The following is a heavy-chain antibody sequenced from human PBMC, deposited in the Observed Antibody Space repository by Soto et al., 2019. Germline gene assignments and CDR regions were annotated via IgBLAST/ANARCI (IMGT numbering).Heavy chain of an antibody. J-gene: IGHJ6*02. CDR3: ARERYYDFWSGYYYSYYGMDV. V-gene: IGHV6-1*01. Sequence: PSQTLSLTCAISGDSVSSTSAAWNWIRQSPSRGLEWLGRTYYRSRWFNDYAVSVKSRITINPDTSKNQFSLQLSSVTHEDTAVYYCARERYYDFWSGYYYSYYGMDVWGQGTTVTVSS. D-gene: IGHD3-3*01. CDR1: GDSVSSTSAA. CDR2: TYYRSRWFN.